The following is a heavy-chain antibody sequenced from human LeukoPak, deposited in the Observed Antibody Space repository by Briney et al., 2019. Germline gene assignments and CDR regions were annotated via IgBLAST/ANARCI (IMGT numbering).Heavy chain of an antibody. CDR3: ARDRWFDP. Sequence: SETLSLTCTVSGGSISSHYWSWIRQPPGKGLEWIGYISYSGSTNYNPSLKSRVTISLDTSKNQFSLKLTSVTAADTAVYYCARDRWFDPWGQGTLATVSS. V-gene: IGHV4-59*11. CDR1: GGSISSHY. J-gene: IGHJ5*02. CDR2: ISYSGST.